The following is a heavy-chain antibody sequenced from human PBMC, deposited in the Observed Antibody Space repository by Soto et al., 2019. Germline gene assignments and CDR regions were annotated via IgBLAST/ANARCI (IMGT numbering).Heavy chain of an antibody. CDR3: ARESRDFVLWFDP. V-gene: IGHV1-3*04. J-gene: IGHJ5*02. CDR1: GYNFTNYA. Sequence: QVQLVQSGAEVQNPGASVKVSCKASGYNFTNYALHWVRQAPGQSLEWLGWLHTGTGSTKYSQKFQGRLTITRDTSASAAYMELSSIRSEDTALYYCARESRDFVLWFDPWGQGTLVTVS. CDR2: LHTGTGST. D-gene: IGHD3-10*01.